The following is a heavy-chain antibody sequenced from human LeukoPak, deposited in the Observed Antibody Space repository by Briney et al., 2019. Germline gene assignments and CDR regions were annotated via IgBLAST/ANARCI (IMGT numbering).Heavy chain of an antibody. CDR3: AIQQWLAYYYGMDV. CDR1: GGTFSSYA. J-gene: IGHJ6*02. CDR2: IILILGIA. Sequence: SVKFSCKASGGTFSSYAISWVRQAPGQGLEWMGRIILILGIANYAQKFQGRVTITADKSTSTAYMELSSLRSEDTAVYYCAIQQWLAYYYGMDVWGQGTTVTVSS. V-gene: IGHV1-69*04. D-gene: IGHD6-19*01.